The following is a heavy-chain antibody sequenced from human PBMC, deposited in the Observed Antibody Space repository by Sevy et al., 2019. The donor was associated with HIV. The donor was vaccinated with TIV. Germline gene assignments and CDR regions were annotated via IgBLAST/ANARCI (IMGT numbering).Heavy chain of an antibody. CDR2: INPNRGGT. V-gene: IGHV1-2*02. J-gene: IGHJ4*02. CDR3: ARVKYSGYECIVYYFDY. D-gene: IGHD5-12*01. Sequence: ASVKVSCKASGYTFTGYYMHWVRQAPGQGLEWMGWINPNRGGTNYAQKFQGRVTMTRDTSISTAYMDLSRLRSDDTAVYYCARVKYSGYECIVYYFDYWGQGTLVTVSS. CDR1: GYTFTGYY.